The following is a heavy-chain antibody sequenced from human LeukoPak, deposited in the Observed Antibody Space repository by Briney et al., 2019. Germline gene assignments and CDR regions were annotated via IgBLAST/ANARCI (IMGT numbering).Heavy chain of an antibody. Sequence: SETLSLTCTVSGGSISSYYWSWVRQPAGKGLEWIGRIYTSGSTNYNPSLKSRVTMSVDTSKNQFSLRLTTVTAADTAVYYCAREGARDDVVVVPAALYFWGLGTLVTVSS. V-gene: IGHV4-4*07. CDR2: IYTSGST. D-gene: IGHD2-2*01. CDR1: GGSISSYY. J-gene: IGHJ4*02. CDR3: AREGARDDVVVVPAALYF.